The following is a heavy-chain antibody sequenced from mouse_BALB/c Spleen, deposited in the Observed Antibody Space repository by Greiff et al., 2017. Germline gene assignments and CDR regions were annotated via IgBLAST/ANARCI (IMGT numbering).Heavy chain of an antibody. V-gene: IGHV1-5*01. CDR1: GYTFTSYW. J-gene: IGHJ1*01. Sequence: VQLKQSGTVLARPGASVKMSCKASGYTFTSYWMHWVKQRPGQGLEWIGAIYPGNSDTSYNQKFKGKAKLTAVTSTSTAYMELSSLTNEDSAVYYCTRNYYGYWYFDVWGAGTTVTVAS. CDR2: IYPGNSDT. D-gene: IGHD1-1*01. CDR3: TRNYYGYWYFDV.